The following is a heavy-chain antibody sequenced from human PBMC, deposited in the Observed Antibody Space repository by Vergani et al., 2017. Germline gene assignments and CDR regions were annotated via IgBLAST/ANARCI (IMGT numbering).Heavy chain of an antibody. J-gene: IGHJ4*01. CDR2: ISYDGDRR. Sequence: QVHLVESGGGVVQPGRSLTLSCVASGFSFRGHGMHWVREAPGKGREWGTMISYDGDRRDYGDFAKGRFTISRDSSKTVYLQMNSLRVEDTAMYFCAKDLYYSTAWPHFDARGHGTLVTVSS. CDR1: GFSFRGHG. CDR3: AKDLYYSTAWPHFDA. V-gene: IGHV3-30*18. D-gene: IGHD4-11*01.